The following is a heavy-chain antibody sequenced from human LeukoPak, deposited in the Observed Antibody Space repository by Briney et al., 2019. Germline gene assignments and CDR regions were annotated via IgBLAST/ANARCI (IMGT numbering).Heavy chain of an antibody. CDR1: GYTFTNYD. V-gene: IGHV1-2*02. CDR3: ARVPVRYYDSSGYFFDS. CDR2: INPNSGGT. J-gene: IGHJ4*02. Sequence: ASVKVSCKASGYTFTNYDINWVRQAPGQGLEWMGWINPNSGGTNYAQKFQGRVTMTRDTSISTAYMELSRLRSDDTAVYYCARVPVRYYDSSGYFFDSWGQGTLVTVSS. D-gene: IGHD3-22*01.